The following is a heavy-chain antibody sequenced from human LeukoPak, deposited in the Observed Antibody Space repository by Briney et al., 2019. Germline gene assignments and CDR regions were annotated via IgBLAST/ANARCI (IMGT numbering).Heavy chain of an antibody. CDR2: IRSKAYGGTT. CDR1: GFTFGDYA. D-gene: IGHD4-17*01. V-gene: IGHV3-49*03. CDR3: TRNIPHDYGDYDTI. Sequence: GGSLRLSCTASGFTFGDYAMSWFRQAPGKGLEWVALIRSKAYGGTTEYAASVKGRFTMSRDDSNSIAYLQMNSLKTEDTAVYYCTRNIPHDYGDYDTIWGQGTMVTVSS. J-gene: IGHJ3*02.